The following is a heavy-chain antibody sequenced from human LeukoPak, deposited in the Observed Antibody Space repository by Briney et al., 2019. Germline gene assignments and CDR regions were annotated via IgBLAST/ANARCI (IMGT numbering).Heavy chain of an antibody. J-gene: IGHJ4*02. Sequence: PGESLRLSCAASGFTFTNAWMSWVRQAPGKGLEWVGRIKSKTDGGATDYAAPVKGRFTISRDDSRDTLYLQMSSLKAEDTAVYYCTTERGTASWYEYCFNNWGQGILVTVAS. CDR2: IKSKTDGGAT. V-gene: IGHV3-15*01. CDR3: TTERGTASWYEYCFNN. D-gene: IGHD6-13*01. CDR1: GFTFTNAW.